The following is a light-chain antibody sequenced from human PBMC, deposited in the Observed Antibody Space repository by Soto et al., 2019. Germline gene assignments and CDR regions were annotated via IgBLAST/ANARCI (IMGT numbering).Light chain of an antibody. J-gene: IGKJ1*01. CDR3: QQSDSTPPWT. Sequence: DIPMTQSPSSLSASVGDRVTINCRASQSISKYLSWFQQKPGKAPKLLIYATSSLQSGVPSRFSGSGSGTDFTLTISSLQPEDFATYYCQQSDSTPPWTFGQGTKVEIK. V-gene: IGKV1-39*01. CDR2: ATS. CDR1: QSISKY.